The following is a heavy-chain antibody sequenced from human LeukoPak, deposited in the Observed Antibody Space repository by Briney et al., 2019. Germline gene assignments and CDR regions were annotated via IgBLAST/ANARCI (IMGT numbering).Heavy chain of an antibody. V-gene: IGHV3-30-3*01. D-gene: IGHD6-25*01. CDR3: ARVGGFAAP. J-gene: IGHJ5*02. CDR2: ISYDGSNK. Sequence: GRSLRLSCAASGFTFSSYAMHWVRQAPGKGLEWVAVISYDGSNKYYADSVKGRFTISRDNSKNTLYLQMNSLRAEDTAVYYCARVGGFAAPWGQGTLVTVSS. CDR1: GFTFSSYA.